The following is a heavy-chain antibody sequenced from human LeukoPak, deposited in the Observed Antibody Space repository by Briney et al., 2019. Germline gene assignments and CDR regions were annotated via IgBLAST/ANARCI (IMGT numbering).Heavy chain of an antibody. J-gene: IGHJ4*02. CDR3: ARDQPNYDILTGYYPFDY. D-gene: IGHD3-9*01. Sequence: GGSLRLSCAASGFTFSTYSMNWVRQAPGKGLERVSSISSSSSYIYYADSVKGRFTISRDNAKNSLYLQMNSLRAEDTAVYYCARDQPNYDILTGYYPFDYWGQGTLVTVSS. V-gene: IGHV3-21*01. CDR2: ISSSSSYI. CDR1: GFTFSTYS.